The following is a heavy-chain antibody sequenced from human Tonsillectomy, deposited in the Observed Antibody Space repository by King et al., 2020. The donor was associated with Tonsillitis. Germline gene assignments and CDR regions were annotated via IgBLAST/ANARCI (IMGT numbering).Heavy chain of an antibody. Sequence: LQLQESGPGVVKPSETLSLTCTVSVGSISSSDHYWAWIRQPPGKGLEWIGYMYYSGTIFYNPSLKSRITISGGTSENRFSLNLSSVTAADTAVYFCARYVSGTFDYWGQGALVTVSS. J-gene: IGHJ4*02. CDR1: VGSISSSDHY. D-gene: IGHD1-26*01. CDR3: ARYVSGTFDY. CDR2: MYYSGTI. V-gene: IGHV4-39*01.